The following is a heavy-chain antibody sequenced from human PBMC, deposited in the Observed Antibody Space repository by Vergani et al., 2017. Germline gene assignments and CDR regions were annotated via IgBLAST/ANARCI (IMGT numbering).Heavy chain of an antibody. CDR2: IKSKTDGGTT. CDR3: TTEHYYDSSGYYYPEWFDP. Sequence: EVQLVESGGGLVKPGGSLRLSCPAPGFPFSNAWMSWVRQAPGKGLEWVGRIKSKTDGGTTDYAAPVKGRFTISRDDSKNTLYLQMNSLKTEDTAVYYCTTEHYYDSSGYYYPEWFDPWGQGTLVTVSS. V-gene: IGHV3-15*01. CDR1: GFPFSNAW. J-gene: IGHJ5*02. D-gene: IGHD3-22*01.